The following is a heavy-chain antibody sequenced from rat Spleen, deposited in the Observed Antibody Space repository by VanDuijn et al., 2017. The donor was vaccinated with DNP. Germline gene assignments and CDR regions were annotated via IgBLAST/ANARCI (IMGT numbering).Heavy chain of an antibody. CDR1: GFKFNDYW. V-gene: IGHV5-31*01. D-gene: IGHD1-12*02. CDR2: ITSGGGGT. Sequence: EVQLVESGGDLVQPGRSLKLSCVASGFKFNDYWMTWIRQVPGKGLEWIASITSGGGGTYYRDSVKGRFTISRDNARSRLFLQMDSLRSEDTATYYCTTRRDGYWGQGVMVTVSS. J-gene: IGHJ2*01. CDR3: TTRRDGY.